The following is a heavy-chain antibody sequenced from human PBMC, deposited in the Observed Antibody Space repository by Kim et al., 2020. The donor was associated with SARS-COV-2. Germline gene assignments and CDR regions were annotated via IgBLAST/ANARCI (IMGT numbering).Heavy chain of an antibody. V-gene: IGHV3-7*01. D-gene: IGHD6-25*01. J-gene: IGHJ4*02. CDR3: ARDDGFRSIDH. Sequence: KFDVDSVEGRFTVSRENVKNSVYLQMTGLRPEDTAVYYCARDDGFRSIDHWGQGILVTVSS. CDR2: K.